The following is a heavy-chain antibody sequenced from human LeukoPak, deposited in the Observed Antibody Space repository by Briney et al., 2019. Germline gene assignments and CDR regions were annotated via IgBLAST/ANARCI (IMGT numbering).Heavy chain of an antibody. CDR2: IFYSGNT. D-gene: IGHD1-20*01. J-gene: IGHJ4*02. CDR3: ASVDYNWNYFHF. V-gene: IGHV4-39*01. Sequence: SDTLSLTCTVSGGSISSSSYFWGWVRQPPGKGLEWIGSIFYSGNTYYSPSLKSLVTISVDTSKNQFSLKLSSVTAADTAVYYCASVDYNWNYFHFWGQGTLVTVSS. CDR1: GGSISSSSYF.